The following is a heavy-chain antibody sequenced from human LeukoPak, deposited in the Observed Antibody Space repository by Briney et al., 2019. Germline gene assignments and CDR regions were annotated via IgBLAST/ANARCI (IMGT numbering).Heavy chain of an antibody. CDR3: AKDSGSGSYIHDSRLTL. CDR2: ISSSGGSA. J-gene: IGHJ4*02. D-gene: IGHD1-26*01. Sequence: QTGGSLRLSCAASGFTFSSYAMSWVRQAPGKGLEWISVISSSGGSAYYADSVKGRFTISRDNSKSTLFLQMNSLRVEDSALYYCAKDSGSGSYIHDSRLTLWGQGTLVTVSS. CDR1: GFTFSSYA. V-gene: IGHV3-23*01.